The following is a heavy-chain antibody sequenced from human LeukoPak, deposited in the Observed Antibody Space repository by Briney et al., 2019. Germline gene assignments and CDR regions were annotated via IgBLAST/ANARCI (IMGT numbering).Heavy chain of an antibody. V-gene: IGHV3-23*01. J-gene: IGHJ4*02. Sequence: PGGSLRLSCAASGFTFSSYAMSWVRQAPGKGLEWVSAISGSGGSAFYADSVKGRFTISRDNSKNTLYLQMNSLRAEDTAVYYCANPSGYDKYYWGQGTLVTVSS. CDR2: ISGSGGSA. CDR1: GFTFSSYA. CDR3: ANPSGYDKYY. D-gene: IGHD5-12*01.